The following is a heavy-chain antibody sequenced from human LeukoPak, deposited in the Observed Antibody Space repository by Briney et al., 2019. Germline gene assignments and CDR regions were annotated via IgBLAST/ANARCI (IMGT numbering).Heavy chain of an antibody. J-gene: IGHJ6*03. D-gene: IGHD1-14*01. V-gene: IGHV4-38-2*02. CDR2: IHHGGST. CDR3: ARASEDYYYYCMDV. CDR1: GYSISSGYY. Sequence: SETLSLTCTVSGYSISSGYYWGWIRQPPGKGLEWIGSIHHGGSTYYNPSLKSRVTISVDTSKNQFSLKVRSVTAADTAVYYCARASEDYYYYCMDVWGKGTTVTISS.